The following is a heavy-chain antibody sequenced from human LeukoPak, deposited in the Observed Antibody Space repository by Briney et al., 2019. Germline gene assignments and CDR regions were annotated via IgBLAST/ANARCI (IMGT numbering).Heavy chain of an antibody. CDR2: MNPNSGNT. D-gene: IGHD6-13*01. J-gene: IGHJ4*02. CDR3: ARGRKRYVGIAAADFDF. Sequence: ASVKVSCKASGYTFTSYDINWVRQATGQGLEWMGWMNPNSGNTGYAQKFQGRDTMTRNTSINTAYMELSSLRSEDTAVYYCARGRKRYVGIAAADFDFWGQGTLVTVSS. CDR1: GYTFTSYD. V-gene: IGHV1-8*01.